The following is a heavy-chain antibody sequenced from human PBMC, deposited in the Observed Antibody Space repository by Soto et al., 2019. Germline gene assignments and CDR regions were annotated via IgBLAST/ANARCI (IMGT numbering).Heavy chain of an antibody. V-gene: IGHV1-69*13. CDR3: ARGDGDNYYFDY. Sequence: SVKVSCKASGYAFTSYYMHWVRQAPGQGLEWMGGIIPIFGTANYAQKLQGRVTITADESTSTAYMELSSLRSEDTAVYYCARGDGDNYYFDYWGQGTLVTVSS. CDR1: GYAFTSYY. J-gene: IGHJ4*02. D-gene: IGHD1-26*01. CDR2: IIPIFGTA.